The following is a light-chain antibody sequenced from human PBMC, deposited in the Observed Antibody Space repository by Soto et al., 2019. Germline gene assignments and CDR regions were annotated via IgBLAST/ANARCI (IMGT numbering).Light chain of an antibody. CDR1: SSDVGGSNF. CDR2: DVA. CDR3: VSYTSSTTYV. V-gene: IGLV2-14*03. J-gene: IGLJ1*01. Sequence: QSALTQPASVSDSPGQSITISCTGTSSDVGGSNFVSWYQQHPGKPPKLIIYDVANRPSGVSNRFSGSKSGSTASLIISRLQTEDEAHYYCVSYTSSTTYVFRTATKVTVL.